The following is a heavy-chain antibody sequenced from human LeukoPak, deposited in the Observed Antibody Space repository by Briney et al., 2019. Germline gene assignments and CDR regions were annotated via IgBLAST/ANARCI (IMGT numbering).Heavy chain of an antibody. CDR2: IIPIFGTA. V-gene: IGHV1-69*05. Sequence: ASVKVSCKASGGTFSSYAISWVRQAPGQGLEWMGGIIPIFGTANYAQKFQGRVTITTDESTSTAYMELSSLRSEDTAVYYCARSYRVVPAASPLDYWGQGTLVTVSS. J-gene: IGHJ4*02. D-gene: IGHD2-2*01. CDR1: GGTFSSYA. CDR3: ARSYRVVPAASPLDY.